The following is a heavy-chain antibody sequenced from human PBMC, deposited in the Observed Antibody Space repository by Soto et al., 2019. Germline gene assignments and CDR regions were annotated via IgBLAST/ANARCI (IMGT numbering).Heavy chain of an antibody. J-gene: IGHJ4*02. CDR1: GDSIKTHY. D-gene: IGHD2-2*03. Sequence: PSETLSLTCNVTGDSIKTHYWSWIRQAPGKGLEWIGYIYYSGSTLYNPSLKRRVTISADTAKNQFSLRLTSLTAAYTAVYYCASGWMAAFDNWGQGTLVTVSS. V-gene: IGHV4-59*11. CDR3: ASGWMAAFDN. CDR2: IYYSGST.